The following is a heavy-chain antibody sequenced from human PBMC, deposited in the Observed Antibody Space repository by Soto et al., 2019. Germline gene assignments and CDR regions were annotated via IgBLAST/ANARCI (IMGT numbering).Heavy chain of an antibody. Sequence: PSQTLSLTCVISGVSVSGNSAAWNWIRQSPSRGLEWLGRTYYRSKWYNDYAVSVKSRITINADTSKNQFSLQLNSVTPEDTAVYYCARDFSWAFDFWGQGTSVTVSS. J-gene: IGHJ4*02. V-gene: IGHV6-1*01. CDR2: TYYRSKWYN. CDR3: ARDFSWAFDF. CDR1: GVSVSGNSAA.